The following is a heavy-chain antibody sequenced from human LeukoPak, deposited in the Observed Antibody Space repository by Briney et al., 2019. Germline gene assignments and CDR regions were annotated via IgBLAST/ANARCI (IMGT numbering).Heavy chain of an antibody. CDR3: AKDLHYGSADY. CDR1: GFTFSTYG. J-gene: IGHJ4*02. Sequence: PGGSLRLSCVASGFTFSTYGMSWVRQAPGKGLEWVSAISGSGGSTYYADSVKGRFTISRDNAKNALYLQMNSLRAEDTAVYYCAKDLHYGSADYWGQGTLVTVSS. D-gene: IGHD3-10*01. V-gene: IGHV3-23*01. CDR2: ISGSGGST.